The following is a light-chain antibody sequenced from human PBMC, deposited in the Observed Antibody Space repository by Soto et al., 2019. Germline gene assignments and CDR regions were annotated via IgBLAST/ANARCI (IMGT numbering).Light chain of an antibody. Sequence: QSVLTQPPSASGTPGQRVTISCSGSSSNIGSNTVNCYQQLPGTAPKLLIFSNNNRPPGVPDRFSGSKSATSASLAITGLQADDEGNYYCQSYDNTLGTLVFGGGTKLTVL. V-gene: IGLV1-44*01. J-gene: IGLJ2*01. CDR2: SNN. CDR3: QSYDNTLGTLV. CDR1: SSNIGSNT.